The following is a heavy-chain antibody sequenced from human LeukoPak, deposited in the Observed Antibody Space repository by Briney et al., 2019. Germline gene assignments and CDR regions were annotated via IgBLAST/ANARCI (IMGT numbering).Heavy chain of an antibody. CDR1: GGSFSVYY. D-gene: IGHD5-18*01. CDR2: INHSGST. V-gene: IGHV4-34*01. Sequence: SETLSLTCAVYGGSFSVYYWSWIRQPPGKGLEWIGEINHSGSTNYNPSLKSRVTISVDTSKNQFSLKLSSVTAGDTAVYYCARGVGIQLWIYWGQGTLVTVSS. J-gene: IGHJ4*02. CDR3: ARGVGIQLWIY.